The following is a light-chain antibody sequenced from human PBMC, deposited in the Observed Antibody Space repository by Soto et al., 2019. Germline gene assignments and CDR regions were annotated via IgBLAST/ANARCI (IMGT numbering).Light chain of an antibody. CDR1: QSLTSSY. Sequence: ESGLTKKKGTLSLSPGERATLSCRASQSLTSSYLAWYQQKPGQSPRLLIYGASRRATGIPDRFSGSGSGTDFTLTISRLEPEDFAVYYCQQYDAPLWTFAQGTKVDI. V-gene: IGKV3-20*01. J-gene: IGKJ1*01. CDR2: GAS. CDR3: QQYDAPLWT.